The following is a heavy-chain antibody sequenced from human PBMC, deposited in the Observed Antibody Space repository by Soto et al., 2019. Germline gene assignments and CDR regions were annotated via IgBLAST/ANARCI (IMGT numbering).Heavy chain of an antibody. V-gene: IGHV4-34*01. CDR1: GGSFSGYY. Sequence: SETLSLTCAVYGGSFSGYYWSWIRQPPGKGLEWIGEINHSGSTNYNPSLKSRVTISVDTSKNQFSLKLSSVTAADTAVYYCARVTLAKYYYYGMDVWGQGTTVTVSS. D-gene: IGHD3-16*01. J-gene: IGHJ6*02. CDR2: INHSGST. CDR3: ARVTLAKYYYYGMDV.